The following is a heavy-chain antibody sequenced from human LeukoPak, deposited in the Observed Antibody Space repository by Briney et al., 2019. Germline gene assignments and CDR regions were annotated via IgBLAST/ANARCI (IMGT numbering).Heavy chain of an antibody. CDR3: AAGRIVVVTAAIRDYFDY. CDR2: IYSGGST. D-gene: IGHD2-21*02. J-gene: IGHJ4*02. Sequence: GGSLRLSCAASGFTVSSNYMSWVRQAPGKGLEWVSVIYSGGSTYYADSVKGRFTISRDNSKNTLYLQMNSLRAEDTAVYYCAAGRIVVVTAAIRDYFDYWGQGTLVTVSS. V-gene: IGHV3-66*01. CDR1: GFTVSSNY.